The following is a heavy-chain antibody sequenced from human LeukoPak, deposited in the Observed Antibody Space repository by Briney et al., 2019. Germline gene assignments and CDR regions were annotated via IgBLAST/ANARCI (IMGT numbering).Heavy chain of an antibody. J-gene: IGHJ6*03. D-gene: IGHD6-19*01. CDR2: IYYSGST. CDR3: ARARAVAAPYYYYMDV. Sequence: SETLSLTCTVSGGSISSSSYYWGWIRQPPGKGLEWTGSIYYSGSTYYNPSLKSRVTISVDTSKNQFSLKLSSVTAADTAVYYCARARAVAAPYYYYMDVWGKGTTVTVSS. CDR1: GGSISSSSYY. V-gene: IGHV4-39*01.